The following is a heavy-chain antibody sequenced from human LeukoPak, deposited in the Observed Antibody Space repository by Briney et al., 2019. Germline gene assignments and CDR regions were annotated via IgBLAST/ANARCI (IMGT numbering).Heavy chain of an antibody. D-gene: IGHD6-13*01. J-gene: IGHJ5*02. CDR3: ARGGFVAAAVFDP. CDR1: GYSFTTYW. CDR2: IYPGDSDT. Sequence: GESLKISCKGSGYSFTTYWIAWVRQMPGKGLEWMGIIYPGDSDTRYSPSFQGQVTISADKSISTAYLQWSSLKASDTAMYYCARGGFVAAAVFDPWGQGTLVTVSS. V-gene: IGHV5-51*01.